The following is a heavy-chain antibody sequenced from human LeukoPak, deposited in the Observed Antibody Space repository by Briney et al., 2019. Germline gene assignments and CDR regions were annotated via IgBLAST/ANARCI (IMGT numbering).Heavy chain of an antibody. D-gene: IGHD2-2*01. J-gene: IGHJ4*02. CDR1: GYTFTGYY. CDR3: ARDLYPEADCSSTSCPPDY. V-gene: IGHV1-2*02. Sequence: ASVKVSCKASGYTFTGYYMHWVRQAPGQGLEWMGWINPNSGGTNYAQKFQGRVTMTRDTSTSTVYMELSSLRSEDTAVYYCARDLYPEADCSSTSCPPDYWGQGTLVTVSS. CDR2: INPNSGGT.